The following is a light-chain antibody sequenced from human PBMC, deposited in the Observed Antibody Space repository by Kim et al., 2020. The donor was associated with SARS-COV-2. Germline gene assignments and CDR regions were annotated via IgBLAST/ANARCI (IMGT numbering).Light chain of an antibody. V-gene: IGLV1-40*01. Sequence: GQRVTISCTGSSSNIGAGYDVHWYQQLPGTAPKLLIYGNSNRSSGVPDRFSGSKSGTSASLAITGLQAEDEADYYCQSYDSSLREVFGGGTQLTVL. J-gene: IGLJ3*02. CDR1: SSNIGAGYD. CDR2: GNS. CDR3: QSYDSSLREV.